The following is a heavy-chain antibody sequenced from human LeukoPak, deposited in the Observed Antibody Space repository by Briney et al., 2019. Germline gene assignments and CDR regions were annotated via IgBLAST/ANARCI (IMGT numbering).Heavy chain of an antibody. CDR1: GGSISSYY. Sequence: NPSETLSLTCTVSGGSISSYYWSWIRQPPGKGLEWIGEINHSGSTNYNPSLKSRVTISVDTSKNQFSLKLSSVTAADTAVYYCASLLYCSSTSCPPGYWGQGTLVTVSS. CDR3: ASLLYCSSTSCPPGY. D-gene: IGHD2-2*01. CDR2: INHSGST. V-gene: IGHV4-34*01. J-gene: IGHJ4*02.